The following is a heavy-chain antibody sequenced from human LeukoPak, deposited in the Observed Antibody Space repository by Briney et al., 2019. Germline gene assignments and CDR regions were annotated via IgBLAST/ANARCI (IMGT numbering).Heavy chain of an antibody. CDR2: FSSSDGST. V-gene: IGHV3-23*01. CDR3: AKGIVPAPNGAFEI. Sequence: SGGSLRLSCAASGFTFSTYAMTWVRQPPGKGLEWVSTFSSSDGSTYYADSVKGRFTISRDNSKNTLYLQMNSLRAEDTAVYYCAKGIVPAPNGAFEIWGQGTMVTVSS. J-gene: IGHJ3*02. D-gene: IGHD2-2*01. CDR1: GFTFSTYA.